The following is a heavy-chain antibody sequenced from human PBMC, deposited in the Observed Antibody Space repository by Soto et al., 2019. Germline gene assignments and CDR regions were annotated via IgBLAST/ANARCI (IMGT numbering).Heavy chain of an antibody. J-gene: IGHJ5*02. CDR3: AKDGVWDPTLLDCSGGSCRFDD. Sequence: EVQLLESGGGLVQPGGSLRLSCAASGFTFSSYAMSWVRQAPGKGLEWVSTISGGAGSTYYADSVKGRFTISRDNSKNTLYLQMNSLRDEDTAVYYCAKDGVWDPTLLDCSGGSCRFDDWGQGTLVTVSS. CDR2: ISGGAGST. CDR1: GFTFSSYA. V-gene: IGHV3-23*01. D-gene: IGHD2-15*01.